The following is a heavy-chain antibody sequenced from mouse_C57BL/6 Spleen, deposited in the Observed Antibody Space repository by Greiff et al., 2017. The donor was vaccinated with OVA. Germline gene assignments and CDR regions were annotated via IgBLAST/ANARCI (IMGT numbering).Heavy chain of an antibody. Sequence: VQLQQSGPELVKPGASVKISCKASGYAFSSSWMNWVKQRPGKGLEWIGRIYPGDGDTNYNGKFKGKATLTADKSSSTAYMQISSLTSEDSAVYFCARERRTTWDVGAMDYWGQGTSVTVSS. V-gene: IGHV1-82*01. CDR1: GYAFSSSW. CDR3: ARERRTTWDVGAMDY. D-gene: IGHD4-1*01. J-gene: IGHJ4*01. CDR2: IYPGDGDT.